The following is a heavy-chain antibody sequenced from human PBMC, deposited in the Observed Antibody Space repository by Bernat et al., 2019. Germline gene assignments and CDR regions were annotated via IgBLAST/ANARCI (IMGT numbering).Heavy chain of an antibody. CDR1: GFTFSSYW. J-gene: IGHJ3*02. D-gene: IGHD5-12*01. Sequence: VQLVESGGGLVQPGGSLRLSCAASGFTFSSYWMSWVRQAPGKGLEWVAVIWYDGSNKYYADSVKGRFTISRDNSKNTLYLQMNSLRAEDTAVYYCAKDPVALDAFDIWGQGTMVTVSS. CDR2: IWYDGSNK. V-gene: IGHV3-33*06. CDR3: AKDPVALDAFDI.